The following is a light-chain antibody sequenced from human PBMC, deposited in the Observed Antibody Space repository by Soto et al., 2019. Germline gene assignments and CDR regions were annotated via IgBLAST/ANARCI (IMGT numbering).Light chain of an antibody. CDR1: QSVSSY. CDR2: DAS. V-gene: IGKV3-11*01. J-gene: IGKJ1*01. Sequence: EIVLTQSPATLSLSPGERATLSCRASQSVSSYLAWYQQKPGQAPRLLIYDASNRATGIPARFSGSGSGTDFTLTISSLEPEDFAVYYCQQRSNWAKTFGQGTKAEIK. CDR3: QQRSNWAKT.